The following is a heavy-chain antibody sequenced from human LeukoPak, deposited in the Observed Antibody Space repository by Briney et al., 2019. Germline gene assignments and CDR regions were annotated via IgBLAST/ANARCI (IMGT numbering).Heavy chain of an antibody. J-gene: IGHJ4*02. CDR3: ARSSGWYLPYFDY. D-gene: IGHD6-19*01. CDR2: ISAYNGNT. V-gene: IGHV1-18*01. CDR1: GYTFTSYG. Sequence: ASVKVSCKASGYTFTSYGISWVRQAPGQGLEWMGWISAYNGNTNYAQKLQGRVTMTTDTSTSTVYMELRSLRSDDTAVYYCARSSGWYLPYFDYWGQGTLVTVSS.